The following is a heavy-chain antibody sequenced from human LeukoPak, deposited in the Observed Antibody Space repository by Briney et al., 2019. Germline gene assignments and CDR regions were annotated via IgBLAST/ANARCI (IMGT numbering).Heavy chain of an antibody. V-gene: IGHV4-34*01. CDR2: INHSGST. Sequence: SETLSLTCAVYGGSFSGYYWSWIRQPPGKGLEWIGEINHSGSTNYNPSLKSRVTISVDTSKNQFSLKLSSVTAADTAVYYCARGKMFDYWGQGTLVIVSS. CDR3: ARGKMFDY. CDR1: GGSFSGYY. J-gene: IGHJ4*02. D-gene: IGHD5-24*01.